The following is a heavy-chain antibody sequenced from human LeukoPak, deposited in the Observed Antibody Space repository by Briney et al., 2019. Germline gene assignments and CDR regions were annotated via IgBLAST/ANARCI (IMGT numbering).Heavy chain of an antibody. J-gene: IGHJ2*01. Sequence: KPSETLSLTCTVSGGSVSSGSYYWSWIRQPPGKGLEWIGYIYYSGSTNYNPSLKSRVTISVDTSKNQFSLKLSSVTAADTAVYYCARDSEARTYSSSWYIWYFDLWGRGTLVTVSS. V-gene: IGHV4-61*01. CDR2: IYYSGST. CDR3: ARDSEARTYSSSWYIWYFDL. D-gene: IGHD6-13*01. CDR1: GGSVSSGSYY.